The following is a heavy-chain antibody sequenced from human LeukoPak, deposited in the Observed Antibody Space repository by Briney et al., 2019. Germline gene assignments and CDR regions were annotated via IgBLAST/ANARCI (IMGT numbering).Heavy chain of an antibody. V-gene: IGHV1-8*03. Sequence: GSSVKVSCKASGGTLSSYAINWVRQATGQGLEWMGWMNPNSGNTGYAQKFQGRVTITRNTSISTAYMELSSLRSEDTAVYYCARVGGGYDSNGGYWGQGTLVTVPS. CDR3: ARVGGGYDSNGGY. CDR2: MNPNSGNT. J-gene: IGHJ4*02. D-gene: IGHD5-12*01. CDR1: GGTLSSYA.